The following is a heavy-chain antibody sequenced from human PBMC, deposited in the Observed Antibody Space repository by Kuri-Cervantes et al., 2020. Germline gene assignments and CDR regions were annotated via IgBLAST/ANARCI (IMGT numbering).Heavy chain of an antibody. Sequence: SETLSLTCTVSGGSISSSSYYWGWIRQPPGKGLEWIGSIYYSGSTYYNPSLRSRVTISVDTSKNQFSLKLSSVTAADTAVYYCARAGGYCSSTSCRRGIYYYMDVWGKGTTVTVSS. V-gene: IGHV4-39*07. D-gene: IGHD2-2*01. CDR3: ARAGGYCSSTSCRRGIYYYMDV. CDR2: IYYSGST. J-gene: IGHJ6*03. CDR1: GGSISSSSYY.